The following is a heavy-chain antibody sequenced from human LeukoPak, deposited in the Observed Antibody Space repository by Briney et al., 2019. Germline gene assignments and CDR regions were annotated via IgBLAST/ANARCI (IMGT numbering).Heavy chain of an antibody. Sequence: GGSLRLSCAASGITITTNYMNWVRQAPGKGLEWVSVIYGDDETNYADSVKGRFTISRDNSKNTLYLQMNSLRADDTAVYYCAREAVMPVAPVKIGTSDRPLYEYYGLDVWGQGTTVTVS. V-gene: IGHV3-53*01. J-gene: IGHJ6*02. CDR1: GITITTNY. CDR2: IYGDDET. D-gene: IGHD1/OR15-1a*01. CDR3: AREAVMPVAPVKIGTSDRPLYEYYGLDV.